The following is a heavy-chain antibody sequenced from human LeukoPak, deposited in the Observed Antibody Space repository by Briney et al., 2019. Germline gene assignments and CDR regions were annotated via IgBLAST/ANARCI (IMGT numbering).Heavy chain of an antibody. D-gene: IGHD6-19*01. CDR2: IYHSGST. V-gene: IGHV4-38-2*02. Sequence: SETLSLTCTVSGYSISSGYYWGWIRQPPGKGLEWIGSIYHSGSTYYNPFLKSRVTISVDKSKNQFSLKLSSVTAADTAVYYCATYSSGLPSSHTGLHYYWGQGTLVTVSS. CDR1: GYSISSGYY. J-gene: IGHJ4*02. CDR3: ATYSSGLPSSHTGLHYY.